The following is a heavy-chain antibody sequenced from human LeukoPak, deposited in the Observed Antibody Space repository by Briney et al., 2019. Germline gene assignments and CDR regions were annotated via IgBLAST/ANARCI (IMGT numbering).Heavy chain of an antibody. D-gene: IGHD3-22*01. V-gene: IGHV1-69*01. CDR1: GGTFSSYA. Sequence: GSSVKVSCKASGGTFSSYAISWVRQAPGQGLEWMGGIIPIFGTANYAQKFQGRVTITADESTSTAYMELSSLRSEDTAVYYCARGSYYDSSGYGYSFDYWGQGTLVTVSS. CDR3: ARGSYYDSSGYGYSFDY. J-gene: IGHJ4*02. CDR2: IIPIFGTA.